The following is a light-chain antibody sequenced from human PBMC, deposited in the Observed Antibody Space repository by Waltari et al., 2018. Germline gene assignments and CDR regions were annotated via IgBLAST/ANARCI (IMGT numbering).Light chain of an antibody. Sequence: QSALTQPRSVSGSPGQSVPISCTGTSSDAGSYDYVSWYQQHPGKAPKVMIYDVNKRPSGVPDRFSGSKSGNTASLTISGLQAEDEAEYYCCSYGGSYYVLGTGTEVTVL. J-gene: IGLJ1*01. CDR2: DVN. V-gene: IGLV2-11*01. CDR1: SSDAGSYDY. CDR3: CSYGGSYYV.